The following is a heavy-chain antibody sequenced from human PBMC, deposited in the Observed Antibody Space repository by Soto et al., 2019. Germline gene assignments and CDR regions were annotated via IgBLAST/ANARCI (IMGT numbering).Heavy chain of an antibody. Sequence: SETLSLTCTVSGGSISSSSYYWGWIRQPPGKGLEWIGSIYYSGSTYYNPSLKSRVTISVDTSKNQFSLKLSSVTAADTAVYYCARQGRGDFWSGYNWFDPWGQGTLVTVSS. D-gene: IGHD3-3*01. V-gene: IGHV4-39*01. J-gene: IGHJ5*02. CDR1: GGSISSSSYY. CDR2: IYYSGST. CDR3: ARQGRGDFWSGYNWFDP.